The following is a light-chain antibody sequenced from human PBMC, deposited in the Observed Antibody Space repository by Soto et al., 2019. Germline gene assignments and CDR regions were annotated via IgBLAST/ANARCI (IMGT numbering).Light chain of an antibody. CDR1: QSISTR. CDR3: QQYHSYWT. Sequence: DIQMTQSPSTLSAAVGARVPITCRASQSISTRLAWYQHKPGKAPKLLIYDASSLESGVPQRFSGSGSGTEFTLTISSLQTDDFSTYYCQQYHSYWTFGQGTKVDIK. V-gene: IGKV1-5*01. J-gene: IGKJ1*01. CDR2: DAS.